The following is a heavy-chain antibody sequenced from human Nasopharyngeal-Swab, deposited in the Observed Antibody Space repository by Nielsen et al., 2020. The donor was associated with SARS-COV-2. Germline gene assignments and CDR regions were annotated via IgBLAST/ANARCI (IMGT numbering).Heavy chain of an antibody. CDR3: AHSSSTAYYFDY. V-gene: IGHV2-5*02. CDR2: IYWDDDK. D-gene: IGHD6-13*01. CDR1: GFSLSTSGVG. Sequence: SGPTLVKPTQALTLTCTFSGFSLSTSGVGVVWIRQPPGKALEWLALIYWDDDKRCSPSLKSRLTTTKDTSKNQVVLTMTNMDPVDTATYYCAHSSSTAYYFDYWGQGTLVTVSS. J-gene: IGHJ4*02.